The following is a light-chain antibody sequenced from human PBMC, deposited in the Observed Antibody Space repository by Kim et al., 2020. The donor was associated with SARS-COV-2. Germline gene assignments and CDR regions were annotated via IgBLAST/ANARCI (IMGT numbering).Light chain of an antibody. CDR2: ATS. Sequence: ASVGDRLTLTCRASQGISNSLAWYQQRLGKAPKPLLSATSKLERGVPSRFSGSGSGTTYTLTISNLQPEDLATYYCQQYYSHSLTFGGGTKVDIK. V-gene: IGKV1-NL1*01. CDR3: QQYYSHSLT. CDR1: QGISNS. J-gene: IGKJ4*01.